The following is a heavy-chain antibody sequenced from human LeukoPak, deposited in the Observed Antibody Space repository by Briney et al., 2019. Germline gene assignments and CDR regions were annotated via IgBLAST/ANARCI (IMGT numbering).Heavy chain of an antibody. V-gene: IGHV4-4*02. Sequence: SETLSLTCAVSGGSFSSSNWWSWVREPPGKGLEWIGEIYHSGSTNYNPSLKSRVTISVDKSKNQFSLKLSSVTAADTAVNHCATAKPAFDPWGQGNLVTVSS. J-gene: IGHJ5*02. CDR2: IYHSGST. CDR3: ATAKPAFDP. CDR1: GGSFSSSNW. D-gene: IGHD2-15*01.